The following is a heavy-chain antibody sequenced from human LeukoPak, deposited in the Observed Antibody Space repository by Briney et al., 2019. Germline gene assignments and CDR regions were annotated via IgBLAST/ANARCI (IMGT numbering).Heavy chain of an antibody. CDR3: ARLRYYDSSGSPEFDY. CDR2: IYYSGST. J-gene: IGHJ4*02. CDR1: GGSISSSSYY. V-gene: IGHV4-39*01. Sequence: SETLSLTCTVSGGSISSSSYYWGWIRQPPGKGLEWIGSIYYSGSTYYNPSLKSRVTISVDTSKNQFSLKLSSVTAADTAVYYCARLRYYDSSGSPEFDYWAREPWSPSPQ. D-gene: IGHD3-22*01.